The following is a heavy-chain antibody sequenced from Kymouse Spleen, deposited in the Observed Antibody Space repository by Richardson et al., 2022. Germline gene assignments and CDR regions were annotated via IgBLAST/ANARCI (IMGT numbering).Heavy chain of an antibody. CDR1: GGSFSGYY. CDR2: INHSGST. D-gene: IGHD6-13*01. V-gene: IGHV4-34*01. J-gene: IGHJ4*02. Sequence: QVQLQQWGAGLLKPSETLSLTCAVYGGSFSGYYWSWIRQPPGKGLEWIGEINHSGSTNYNPSLKSRVTISVDTSKNQFSLKLSSVTAADTAVYYCARGNLGYSSSFFFDYWGQGTLVTVSS. CDR3: ARGNLGYSSSFFFDY.